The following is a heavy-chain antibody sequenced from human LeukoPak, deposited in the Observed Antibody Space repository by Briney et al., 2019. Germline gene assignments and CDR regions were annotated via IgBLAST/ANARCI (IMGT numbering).Heavy chain of an antibody. CDR2: ISANNGDT. D-gene: IGHD3-16*01. V-gene: IGHV1-18*01. CDR3: ARDPPGLTLGSPGDY. Sequence: KVSCKAXGYTFTSYGIAWVRQAPGQGLQWMGWISANNGDTSYSQKLQGRVTMTTDTSTNTAYMELRSLTSDDTAVYYCARDPPGLTLGSPGDYWGQGTLVIVSS. J-gene: IGHJ4*02. CDR1: GYTFTSYG.